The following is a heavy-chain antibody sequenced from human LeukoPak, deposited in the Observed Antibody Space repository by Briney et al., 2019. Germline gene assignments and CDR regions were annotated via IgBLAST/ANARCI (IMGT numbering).Heavy chain of an antibody. D-gene: IGHD4-17*01. CDR1: GFTFRSYA. Sequence: GGSLRLSCAAYGFTFRSYAMSWVRQAPGKGLEWVSAISGSGGTTYYANSVKGRFTFSRDNSKNTLYLQMNSLRAEDTAIYYCARMIRDYGDSNWFDPWGQGTLVTVSS. V-gene: IGHV3-23*01. J-gene: IGHJ5*02. CDR3: ARMIRDYGDSNWFDP. CDR2: ISGSGGTT.